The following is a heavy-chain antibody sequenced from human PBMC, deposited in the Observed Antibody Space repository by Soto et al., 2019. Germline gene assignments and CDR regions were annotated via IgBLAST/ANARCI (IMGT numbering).Heavy chain of an antibody. J-gene: IGHJ4*02. V-gene: IGHV3-30*18. D-gene: IGHD2-15*01. Sequence: VQLLESGGGLVQPGGSRRLSCAASGFTFSYGIDWLRHAPGKGLEWVAYISYDASNKFYGDSVKGRFTISRDNSKNTQFLQMNSLRAEDTAVYYCAKRVIGYFSGNTCDDYWGQGTLVALSS. CDR2: ISYDASNK. CDR1: GFTFSYG. CDR3: AKRVIGYFSGNTCDDY.